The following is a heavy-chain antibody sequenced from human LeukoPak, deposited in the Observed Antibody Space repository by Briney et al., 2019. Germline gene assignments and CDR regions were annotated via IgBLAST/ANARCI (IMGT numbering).Heavy chain of an antibody. J-gene: IGHJ4*02. V-gene: IGHV4-4*07. CDR1: GGSISSYY. Sequence: SETLSLTCTVSGGSISSYYWSWIRQPAGKGLEWIGRIYTSGSTNYNPSLKSRVTMSVGTSKNQFSLKLCSVTAADTAVYYCARSRYFDWPYTQGYFDYWGQGTLVTVSS. D-gene: IGHD3-9*01. CDR3: ARSRYFDWPYTQGYFDY. CDR2: IYTSGST.